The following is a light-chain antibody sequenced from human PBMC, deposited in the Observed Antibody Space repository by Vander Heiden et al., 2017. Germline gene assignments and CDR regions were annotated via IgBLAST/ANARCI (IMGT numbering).Light chain of an antibody. CDR1: SPNIRSNT. J-gene: IGLJ2*01. CDR2: SNN. CDR3: AAWDDSLNGPV. V-gene: IGLV1-44*01. Sequence: QSVLTQPPSASGTPGPRVPISCSGSSPNIRSNTVNWYQQLPGTAPKLLIYSNNQRPSGVPDRFSGSKSGTSASLASSGLQSEDEDDYYCAAWDDSLNGPVFGGGTKLTVL.